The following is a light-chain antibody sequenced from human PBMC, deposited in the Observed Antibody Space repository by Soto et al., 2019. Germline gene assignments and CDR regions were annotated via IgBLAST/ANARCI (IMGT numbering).Light chain of an antibody. Sequence: QSVLTQPRSVSGSPGQSVTISCTGTRSDVGGYNYVSWYQQHPGKAPKFMIYDVSKRPSGVPDRFSGSKSGNTASLTISGLQAEDEADYYCCSYAGSYTLVFGGGTQLTVL. J-gene: IGLJ3*02. CDR2: DVS. V-gene: IGLV2-11*01. CDR3: CSYAGSYTLV. CDR1: RSDVGGYNY.